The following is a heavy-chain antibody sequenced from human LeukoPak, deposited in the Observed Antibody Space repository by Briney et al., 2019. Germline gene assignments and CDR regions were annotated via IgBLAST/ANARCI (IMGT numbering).Heavy chain of an antibody. V-gene: IGHV4-31*03. CDR3: ARRYCSGTGCYFDY. CDR1: GGSISSGAHY. Sequence: SQTLSLTCTVSGGSISSGAHYWSWIRQHPGKGLEWIGYIYYSGSANYNPSLKSRVTISVDTSKNKFSLKLSSVTAAETAVYYCARRYCSGTGCYFDYWGQGTLVTVSS. J-gene: IGHJ4*02. D-gene: IGHD2-15*01. CDR2: IYYSGSA.